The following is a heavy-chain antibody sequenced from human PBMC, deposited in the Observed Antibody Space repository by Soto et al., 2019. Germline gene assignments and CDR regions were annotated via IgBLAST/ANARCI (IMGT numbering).Heavy chain of an antibody. CDR2: IYYSGST. CDR3: ARGGGSDAFDI. CDR1: GGSISSYY. J-gene: IGHJ3*02. D-gene: IGHD2-15*01. Sequence: QVQLQESGPGLVKPSETLSLTCTVSGGSISSYYWSWIRQPPGKGLEWIGYIYYSGSTNYNPSLRSRVPVSVDTSKNRFSLQLSSVTAADTAVYYCARGGGSDAFDIWGQGTMVTVSS. V-gene: IGHV4-59*08.